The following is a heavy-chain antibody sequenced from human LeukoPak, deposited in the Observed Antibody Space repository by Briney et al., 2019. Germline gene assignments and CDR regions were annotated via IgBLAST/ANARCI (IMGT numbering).Heavy chain of an antibody. CDR1: GYTFTSYG. Sequence: ASVKVSCKASGYTFTSYGISWVRQAPGQGLEWMGWVSADNGNKNYAQKFQGRVTMTTDTSTSTAYMELRSLRSDDTAVYYCTSKVGGTDYCGQGTLVTVSS. D-gene: IGHD1-26*01. CDR3: TSKVGGTDY. V-gene: IGHV1-18*01. CDR2: VSADNGNK. J-gene: IGHJ4*02.